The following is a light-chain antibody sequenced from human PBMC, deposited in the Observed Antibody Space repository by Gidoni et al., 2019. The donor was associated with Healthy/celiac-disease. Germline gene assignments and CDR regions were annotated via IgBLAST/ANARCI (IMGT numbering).Light chain of an antibody. Sequence: SELTQDPAVSVALGQTVRITCQGDSLRSYYASWYQQKPGQAPVLVIYGKNNRPSGIPDRFSGSSSGNTASLTITGDQAEDEADYYCNSRDSSGNHPDVVFGGGTKLTVL. CDR3: NSRDSSGNHPDVV. CDR1: SLRSYY. J-gene: IGLJ2*01. V-gene: IGLV3-19*01. CDR2: GKN.